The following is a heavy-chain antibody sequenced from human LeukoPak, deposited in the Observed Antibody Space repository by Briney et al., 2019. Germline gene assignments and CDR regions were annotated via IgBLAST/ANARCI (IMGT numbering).Heavy chain of an antibody. CDR3: AKAMRGSALVFDY. CDR1: GFTLSNYA. J-gene: IGHJ4*02. CDR2: ITGSGGST. D-gene: IGHD2-15*01. V-gene: IGHV3-23*01. Sequence: QPGGSLRLSCAASGFTLSNYAMSWVRQAPGKGLEWVSTITGSGGSTYYADSVKGRFTISRDNSKNTLYLQMNSLGAEDTAVFYCAKAMRGSALVFDYWGQGTLVTVSS.